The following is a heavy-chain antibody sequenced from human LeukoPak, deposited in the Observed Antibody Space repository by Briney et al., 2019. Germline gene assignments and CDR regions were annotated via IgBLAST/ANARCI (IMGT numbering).Heavy chain of an antibody. V-gene: IGHV3-23*01. J-gene: IGHJ4*02. CDR1: EFDFSGHA. Sequence: GGSLRLSCAASEFDFSGHAMTWVRQAPGKGLEWVSAISISGSKTYYADSVKGRFTTSRDNSKNTLYLQMNSLRAEDTAVYYCANEIRPNDYWGQGTQVTVSS. CDR3: ANEIRPNDY. CDR2: ISISGSKT. D-gene: IGHD4-17*01.